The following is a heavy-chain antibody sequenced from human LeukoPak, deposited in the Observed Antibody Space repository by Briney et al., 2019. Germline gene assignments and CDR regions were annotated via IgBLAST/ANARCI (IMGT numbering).Heavy chain of an antibody. CDR2: ISTSSSTI. Sequence: GGSLRLSCAASGFTFSTYGMNWVRQAPGKGLEWVSYISTSSSTIYYADSVKGRLTISRDNVKNSLYVQMNSLRDEDTAVYYCAGGRPGGYWGQGTLVTVSS. J-gene: IGHJ4*02. D-gene: IGHD3-16*01. CDR3: AGGRPGGY. CDR1: GFTFSTYG. V-gene: IGHV3-48*02.